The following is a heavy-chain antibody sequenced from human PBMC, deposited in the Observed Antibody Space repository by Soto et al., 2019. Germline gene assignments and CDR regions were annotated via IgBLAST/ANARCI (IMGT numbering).Heavy chain of an antibody. CDR1: GFTFTSYA. V-gene: IGHV3-23*01. J-gene: IGHJ6*02. Sequence: GGSMRLSCAVSGFTFTSYAMTWVRQAPGKGLEWVSAISGSGGSEFYADSVEGRFTISRDNSKNTLYLQMKSLRAEDTALYYCAKGDTTMITDYYAMDVWGQGTTVTV. CDR3: AKGDTTMITDYYAMDV. CDR2: ISGSGGSE. D-gene: IGHD5-18*01.